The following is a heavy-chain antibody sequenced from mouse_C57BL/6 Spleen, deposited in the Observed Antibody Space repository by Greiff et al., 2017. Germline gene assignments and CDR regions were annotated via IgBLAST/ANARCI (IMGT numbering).Heavy chain of an antibody. CDR2: IDPSDSYT. CDR3: TGPGAFDY. V-gene: IGHV1-69*01. J-gene: IGHJ2*01. CDR1: GYTFTSYW. D-gene: IGHD4-1*01. Sequence: QVQLQQPGAELVMPGASVKLSCKASGYTFTSYWMHWVKQRPGPGLEWIGEIDPSDSYTNYNQKFKGKSTLTVDKSSSTAYMQLSSLTSEDSAVYYCTGPGAFDYWGQGTTLTVSS.